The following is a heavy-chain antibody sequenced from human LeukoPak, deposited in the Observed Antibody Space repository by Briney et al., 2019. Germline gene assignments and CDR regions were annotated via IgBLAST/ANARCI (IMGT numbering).Heavy chain of an antibody. J-gene: IGHJ4*02. CDR3: ARVLRYFDWTRSFYYFDY. CDR2: IFYSGST. Sequence: KPSETLSLTCTVSSGSISTSNYYWGWVRQPPGKALEWIGNIFYSGSTYYSPSLKSRVTISVDTSKNQFSLKLSSVTAADTAVYYCARVLRYFDWTRSFYYFDYWGQGTLVTVSS. D-gene: IGHD3-9*01. V-gene: IGHV4-39*07. CDR1: SGSISTSNYY.